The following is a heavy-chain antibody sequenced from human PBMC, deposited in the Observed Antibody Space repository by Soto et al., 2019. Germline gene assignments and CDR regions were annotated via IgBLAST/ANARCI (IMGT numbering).Heavy chain of an antibody. D-gene: IGHD2-15*01. V-gene: IGHV4-39*01. J-gene: IGHJ6*02. CDR1: GYSVSSSDYY. Sequence: SETLSLTCSVSGYSVSSSDYYWAWIRQPPGKGLEWIGSMLYSGLTYYNPSLKSRVTLSVDTSKNQFSVRLNSVTASDTAVYYCAPLSVSLSGPYGIHVWGQGTTVTDSS. CDR3: APLSVSLSGPYGIHV. CDR2: MLYSGLT.